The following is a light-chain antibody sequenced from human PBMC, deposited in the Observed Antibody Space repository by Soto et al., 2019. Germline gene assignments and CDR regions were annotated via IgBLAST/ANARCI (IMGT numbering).Light chain of an antibody. CDR2: QDN. V-gene: IGLV3-1*01. J-gene: IGLJ2*01. Sequence: SYELTQPPSASVSPGQTASITCSGDKLGDKYACWYQQKPGQSPMLVIYQDNKRPSGIPERFSGSNSGNTATLTISGTQAMDEADYYCQAWDNSAADVVFGGGTKVTVL. CDR3: QAWDNSAADVV. CDR1: KLGDKY.